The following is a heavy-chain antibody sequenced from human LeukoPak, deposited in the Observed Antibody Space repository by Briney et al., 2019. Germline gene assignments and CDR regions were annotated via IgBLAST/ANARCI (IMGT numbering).Heavy chain of an antibody. D-gene: IGHD2-15*01. CDR2: IRGSGGNT. CDR3: AKGWTFLDP. V-gene: IGHV3-23*01. Sequence: GGSLRLSCAAAGFTFSRYAMTWVRQAPGKGLEWVSGIRGSGGNTDYADSVKGRFTISRDNSKNTLSLQMNSLRAEDTAVYYCAKGWTFLDPWGQGTLVTVSS. CDR1: GFTFSRYA. J-gene: IGHJ5*02.